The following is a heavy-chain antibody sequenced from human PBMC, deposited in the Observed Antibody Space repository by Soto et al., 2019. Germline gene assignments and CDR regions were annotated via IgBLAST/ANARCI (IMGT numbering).Heavy chain of an antibody. CDR1: GFTFSSYS. Sequence: EVQLVESGGGLVQPGGSLRLSCAASGFTFSSYSMNWVRQAPGKGLEWVSYISSSSSTIYYADSVKGRFTISRDNAKNSLYLQMNSLRAEDTAVYYCARDSGHYYGSGEPADYWGQGTLVTVSS. V-gene: IGHV3-48*01. CDR3: ARDSGHYYGSGEPADY. D-gene: IGHD3-10*01. CDR2: ISSSSSTI. J-gene: IGHJ4*02.